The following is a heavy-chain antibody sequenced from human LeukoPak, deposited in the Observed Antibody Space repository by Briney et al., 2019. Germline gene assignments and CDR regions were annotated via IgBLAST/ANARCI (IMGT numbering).Heavy chain of an antibody. CDR3: AAFTIFGVVIPYYFDY. D-gene: IGHD3-3*01. CDR2: ISGSGGST. J-gene: IGHJ4*02. V-gene: IGHV3-23*01. Sequence: GGSLRLSCAASGFTFSSYAMSWVRQAPGKGLEWVSAISGSGGSTYYADSVKGRFTISRDNSKNTLYLQMNSLRAEDTAVYYCAAFTIFGVVIPYYFDYWGQGTLVTVSS. CDR1: GFTFSSYA.